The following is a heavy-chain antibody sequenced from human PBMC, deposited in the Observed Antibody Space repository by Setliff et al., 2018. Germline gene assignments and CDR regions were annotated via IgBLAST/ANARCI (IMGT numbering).Heavy chain of an antibody. V-gene: IGHV4-4*07. CDR3: VREGYSEYFQD. D-gene: IGHD1-1*01. Sequence: ETLSLTCTVSGGSISTYYWSWIRRPAGKGLEWIGRVFVSGSTNYNPSLKSRVTMSVDTSKNQFSLKLTSVTAADTAVYYCVREGYSEYFQDWGRGTLVTVSS. CDR1: GGSISTYY. CDR2: VFVSGST. J-gene: IGHJ1*01.